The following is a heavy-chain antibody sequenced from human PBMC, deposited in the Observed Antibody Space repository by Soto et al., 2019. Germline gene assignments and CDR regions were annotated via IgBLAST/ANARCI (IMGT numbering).Heavy chain of an antibody. CDR3: AKKSARVYYDSSGYYRVEYGMDV. CDR1: GFTFSHYA. Sequence: QVQLVESGGGVVQPGRSLRLSCAASGFTFSHYAMHWARQAPGKGLEWVAVVSCDGSKKYYADSVKGRFTISRDNSKNTRYLQMNRLRAEDTAVYYCAKKSARVYYDSSGYYRVEYGMDVWGQGTTVTVSS. D-gene: IGHD3-22*01. V-gene: IGHV3-30*18. CDR2: VSCDGSKK. J-gene: IGHJ6*02.